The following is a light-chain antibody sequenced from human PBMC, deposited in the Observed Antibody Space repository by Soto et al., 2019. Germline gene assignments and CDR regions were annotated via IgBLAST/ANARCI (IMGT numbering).Light chain of an antibody. V-gene: IGLV1-44*01. Sequence: QSALTQPPSASGTPGQMITISCSGRTSNIGSNIVSWYHHLPGAAPKLLIYNNNQRPSGVPDRFFASKSGTSASLAISGLQPEDESHYYCAAWDDGLNGLVFGGGTKVTVL. J-gene: IGLJ3*02. CDR2: NNN. CDR1: TSNIGSNI. CDR3: AAWDDGLNGLV.